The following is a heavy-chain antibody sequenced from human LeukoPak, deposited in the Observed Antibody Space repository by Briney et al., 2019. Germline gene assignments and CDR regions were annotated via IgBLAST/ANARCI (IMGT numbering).Heavy chain of an antibody. D-gene: IGHD4-17*01. CDR1: GGSFSGYQ. V-gene: IGHV4-34*01. CDR2: INHGGST. J-gene: IGHJ5*02. CDR3: ARYEYGADAWIDP. Sequence: SETLSLTCAVYGGSFSGYQWSWIRQPPGKGLEWIGEINHGGSTRYNPSLKSRVTISRDTSRNQFSLKLSSVTAADTAVYYCARYEYGADAWIDPWGQGTLVTVSS.